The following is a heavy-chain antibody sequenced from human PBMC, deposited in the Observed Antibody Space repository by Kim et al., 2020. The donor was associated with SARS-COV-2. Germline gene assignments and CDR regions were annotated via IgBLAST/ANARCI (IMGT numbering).Heavy chain of an antibody. V-gene: IGHV5-10-1*04. J-gene: IGHJ4*02. CDR3: ARQFICGGDCYSMDY. D-gene: IGHD2-21*02. Sequence: PSFQGQVTISADKSISTAYLQWSSLKASDTAMYYCARQFICGGDCYSMDYWGQGTLVTVSS.